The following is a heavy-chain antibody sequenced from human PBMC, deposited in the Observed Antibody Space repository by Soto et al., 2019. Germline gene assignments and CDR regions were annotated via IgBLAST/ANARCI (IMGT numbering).Heavy chain of an antibody. CDR1: GFTFSSYW. D-gene: IGHD2-8*01. CDR3: ARVPTGKYGVWNY. CDR2: INPGGSIT. J-gene: IGHJ4*02. Sequence: EEQLVESGGGLVQPGGSLRLSCAASGFTFSSYWMHWVRQAPGKGLVWVSRINPGGSITAYADSVKGRFTISRDNAKNTLYLKMNTLRGDETAVYYCARVPTGKYGVWNYWGQGTLVTVSS. V-gene: IGHV3-74*01.